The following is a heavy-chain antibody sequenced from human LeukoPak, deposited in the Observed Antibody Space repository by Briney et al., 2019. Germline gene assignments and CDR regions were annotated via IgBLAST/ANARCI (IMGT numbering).Heavy chain of an antibody. D-gene: IGHD3-10*01. CDR1: GFTFSSYS. CDR2: ITSSRTYI. Sequence: PGGSLRLSCAASGFTFSSYSMNWVRQAPGKGLEWVSYITSSRTYIYYADSVKGRFTISRDNAKKSLYLQMNSLRAEGTAVYYCARGMTDYYYGSGNEVDYWGQGTLVTVSS. CDR3: ARGMTDYYYGSGNEVDY. J-gene: IGHJ4*02. V-gene: IGHV3-21*01.